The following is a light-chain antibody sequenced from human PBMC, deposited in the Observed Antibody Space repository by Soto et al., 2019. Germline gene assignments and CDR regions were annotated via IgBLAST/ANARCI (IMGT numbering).Light chain of an antibody. CDR3: QTWGTGIDVV. CDR2: LNSDGSH. J-gene: IGLJ2*01. V-gene: IGLV4-69*01. Sequence: QPALTQSPSASASLGASVKLTCTLSSGHSSYAIAWHQQQPEKGPRYLMKLNSDGSHSKGDGIPDRFSGSSSGAERYLTISSLQSEDEADYYCQTWGTGIDVVFGGGTKLTVL. CDR1: SGHSSYA.